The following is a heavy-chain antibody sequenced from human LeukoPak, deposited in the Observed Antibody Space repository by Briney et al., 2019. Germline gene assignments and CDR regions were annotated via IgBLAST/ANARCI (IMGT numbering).Heavy chain of an antibody. J-gene: IGHJ5*02. Sequence: GGSLRLSCAASGFTFSSYSMNWVRQAPGKGLVWVSRIKNDGSIATYADSVKGRFTISRDNARNTLYLQMNSLRVDDTAVYYCAKSDWFDPWGRGTLVTVSS. V-gene: IGHV3-74*01. CDR3: AKSDWFDP. CDR1: GFTFSSYS. CDR2: IKNDGSIA.